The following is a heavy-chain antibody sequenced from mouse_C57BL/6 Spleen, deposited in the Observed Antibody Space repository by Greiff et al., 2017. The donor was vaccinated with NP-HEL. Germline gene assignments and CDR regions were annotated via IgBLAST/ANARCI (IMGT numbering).Heavy chain of an antibody. V-gene: IGHV1-80*01. CDR1: GYAFSSYW. D-gene: IGHD3-2*02. J-gene: IGHJ4*01. CDR2: IYPGDGDT. CDR3: ARDSSGFYAMDY. Sequence: VQLQQSGAELVKPGASVKISCKASGYAFSSYWMNWVKQRPGKGLEWIGQIYPGDGDTNYNGKFKGKATLTADKSSSTAYMQLSSLTSEDSAVYCCARDSSGFYAMDYWGQGTSVTVSS.